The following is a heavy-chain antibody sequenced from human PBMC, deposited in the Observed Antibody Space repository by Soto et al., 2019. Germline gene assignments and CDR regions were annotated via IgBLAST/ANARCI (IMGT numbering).Heavy chain of an antibody. CDR1: GFTFTSHG. V-gene: IGHV3-23*01. CDR3: AKVGGYSLDYLKYNAMDV. CDR2: ISGSGKNT. Sequence: PGGSLRLSCAASGFTFTSHGMSWVRQAPGKGLEWVSGISGSGKNTYYADSVKGRFSISRDNSKNTLYLQMNSLRAEDTALYYCAKVGGYSLDYLKYNAMDVWGQGNTVTVSS. D-gene: IGHD5-18*01. J-gene: IGHJ6*02.